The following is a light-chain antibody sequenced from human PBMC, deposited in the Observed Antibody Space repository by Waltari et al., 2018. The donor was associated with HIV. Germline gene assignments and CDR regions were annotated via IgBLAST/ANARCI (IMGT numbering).Light chain of an antibody. V-gene: IGLV3-19*01. J-gene: IGLJ2*01. CDR2: GEN. CDR3: NSRDSSGNRV. CDR1: SLRTYY. Sequence: SELTQDPAVSVALGQTVRITCQGDSLRTYYATWYQQKPGQAPVLVIYGENSRPSGIPDRFSGSSSGNTASLTITGAQAQDEADYYCNSRDSSGNRVVGGGTKLTVL.